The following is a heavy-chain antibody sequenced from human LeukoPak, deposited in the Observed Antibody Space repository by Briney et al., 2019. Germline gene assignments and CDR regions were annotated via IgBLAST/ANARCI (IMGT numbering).Heavy chain of an antibody. V-gene: IGHV4/OR15-8*01. CDR3: ARNGAYSADS. Sequence: PSETLSLTCVVSGYSLSNGYWWSWVRQSPGKGLEWIGEIHHSGSTNYNPSLKSRVTISVDKSKNQFSLKMNFVTAADTAVYYCARNGAYSADSWGQGALVTVSS. J-gene: IGHJ4*02. CDR1: GYSLSNGYW. CDR2: IHHSGST. D-gene: IGHD4-17*01.